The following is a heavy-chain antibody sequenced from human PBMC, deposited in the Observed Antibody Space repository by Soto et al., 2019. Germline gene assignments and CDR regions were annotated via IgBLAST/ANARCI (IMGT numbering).Heavy chain of an antibody. Sequence: SETLSLTCAVSGGSITSSSYSWGWVRQPPGKGLEWIATFYYSENTHYNPSLESRVTISVDTSKNQFSLKLSSVTAADTAVYYCARHTSTINLHFDPWGQGTTVSVSS. J-gene: IGHJ5*02. CDR1: GGSITSSSYS. D-gene: IGHD5-12*01. V-gene: IGHV4-39*01. CDR3: ARHTSTINLHFDP. CDR2: FYYSENT.